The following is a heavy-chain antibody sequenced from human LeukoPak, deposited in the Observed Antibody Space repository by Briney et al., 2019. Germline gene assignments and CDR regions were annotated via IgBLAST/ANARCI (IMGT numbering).Heavy chain of an antibody. V-gene: IGHV1-69*05. CDR3: ASHWGSYYYYYMDV. J-gene: IGHJ6*03. D-gene: IGHD7-27*01. CDR2: IIPIFGTA. Sequence: SVKVSCKASGGTFSSYAISWVRQAPGQGLEWMGGIIPIFGTANYAQKFQGRVTITTGESTSTAYMELSSLRSEDTAVYYCASHWGSYYYYYMDVWGKGTTVTVSS. CDR1: GGTFSSYA.